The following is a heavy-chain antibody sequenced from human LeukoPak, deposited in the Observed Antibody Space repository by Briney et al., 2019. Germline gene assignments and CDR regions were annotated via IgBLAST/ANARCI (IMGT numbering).Heavy chain of an antibody. CDR2: LSGSGGST. Sequence: PGGSLRLSCAASGFTFSSFAMSWVRQAPGKGLEWVSGLSGSGGSTYYADSVKGRFTISRDNSKNTLYLQVNSLRAEDTAVYYCAKGGKWDVTPFDYWGQGTLVTVSS. D-gene: IGHD1-26*01. J-gene: IGHJ4*02. V-gene: IGHV3-23*01. CDR1: GFTFSSFA. CDR3: AKGGKWDVTPFDY.